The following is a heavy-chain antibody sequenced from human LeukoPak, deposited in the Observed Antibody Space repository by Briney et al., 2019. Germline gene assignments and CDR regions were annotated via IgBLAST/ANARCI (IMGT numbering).Heavy chain of an antibody. CDR1: GFTFSSYA. Sequence: PGGSLRLSCAASGFTFSSYAMHWVRQAPGKGLEWVAFISYDGSNKYYADSVKGRFTISRDNAKNTLYLQMSSLRVEDTAVYYCAELGITMIGGVWGKGTTVTISS. CDR3: AELGITMIGGV. D-gene: IGHD3-10*02. J-gene: IGHJ6*04. V-gene: IGHV3-30*04. CDR2: ISYDGSNK.